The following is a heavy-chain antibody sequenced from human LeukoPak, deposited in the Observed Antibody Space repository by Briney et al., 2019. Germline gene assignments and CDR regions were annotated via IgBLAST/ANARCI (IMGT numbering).Heavy chain of an antibody. Sequence: SQTLSLTCTVSGGSISSSSYCWGRNPPPPGQGREGIRSIYGSGSTYYNPSLKRRVTISVGTSKNQFSLKLRSVTAADTAVYYCARREKYSSSCPHFDYWGQGTLVTVSS. D-gene: IGHD6-13*01. CDR2: IYGSGST. CDR3: ARREKYSSSCPHFDY. V-gene: IGHV4-39*07. CDR1: GGSISSSSYC. J-gene: IGHJ4*02.